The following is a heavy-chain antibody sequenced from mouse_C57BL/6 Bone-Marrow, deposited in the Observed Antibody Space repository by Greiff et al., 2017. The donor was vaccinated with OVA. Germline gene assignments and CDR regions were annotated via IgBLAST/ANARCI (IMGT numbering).Heavy chain of an antibody. Sequence: QVQLKESGPGLVQPSQSLSITCTVSGFSLTSYGVHWVRQSPGKGLEWLGVIWSGGSTDYNAAFISRLSISKDNSKSKVFFKMNSLQAYDTAIYYCARNLYGSSPLAYWGQGTLVTVSA. D-gene: IGHD1-1*01. J-gene: IGHJ3*01. CDR3: ARNLYGSSPLAY. V-gene: IGHV2-2*01. CDR1: GFSLTSYG. CDR2: IWSGGST.